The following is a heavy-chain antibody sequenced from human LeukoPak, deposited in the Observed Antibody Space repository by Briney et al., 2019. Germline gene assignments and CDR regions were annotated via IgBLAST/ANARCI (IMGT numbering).Heavy chain of an antibody. V-gene: IGHV4-59*01. J-gene: IGHJ4*02. CDR2: IYYSGST. CDR1: GGSISTYY. CDR3: TRNYDSSGYTTFGY. D-gene: IGHD3-22*01. Sequence: PSESLSLTCAVSGGSISTYYWSWIRQPPREGLEWIGHIYYSGSTNYNLSLKSRVTIAVDTSKNHFSLKLSSVTAADTAVYYCTRNYDSSGYTTFGYWGRGTLVTVSS.